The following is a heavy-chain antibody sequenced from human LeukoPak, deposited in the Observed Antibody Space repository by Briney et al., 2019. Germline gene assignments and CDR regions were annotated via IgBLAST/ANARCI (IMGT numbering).Heavy chain of an antibody. CDR3: ARHRSGWLQSSFDY. J-gene: IGHJ4*02. Sequence: SETLSLTCTVSGGSISSYCWSWIRQPPGKGLEWIGNIYYSGSTNYNPSLKSRVTISVDTSKNQFSLKLSSVTAADTAVYYCARHRSGWLQSSFDYWGQGTLVTVSS. V-gene: IGHV4-59*08. CDR1: GGSISSYC. D-gene: IGHD5-24*01. CDR2: IYYSGST.